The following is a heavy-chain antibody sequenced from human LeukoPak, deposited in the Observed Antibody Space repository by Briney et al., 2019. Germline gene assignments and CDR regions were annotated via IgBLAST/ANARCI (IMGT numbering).Heavy chain of an antibody. CDR1: GGSFSGYY. CDR2: INHSGST. CDR3: ASTVVTYNFDY. V-gene: IGHV4-34*01. D-gene: IGHD4-23*01. J-gene: IGHJ4*02. Sequence: PSETLSLTCAVYGGSFSGYYWSWIRQPPGKGLEWIGEINHSGSTNYNPSLKSRVTISVDTSKNQFSLKLSSVTAADTAVYYCASTVVTYNFDYWGQGTLVTVSS.